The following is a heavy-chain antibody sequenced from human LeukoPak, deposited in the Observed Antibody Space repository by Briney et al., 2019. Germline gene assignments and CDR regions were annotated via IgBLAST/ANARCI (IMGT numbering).Heavy chain of an antibody. J-gene: IGHJ5*02. D-gene: IGHD2-15*01. CDR2: INDDGSTT. CDR3: VRGGPSTWS. Sequence: GGSLRLSCAASGFTFSSYGMHWVRQAPGKGPVWVSRINDDGSTTTYADSVKGRFTISRDDAKNMLFLQMNSLRAEDTAVYYCVRGGPSTWSWGQGTLVTVSS. V-gene: IGHV3-74*01. CDR1: GFTFSSYG.